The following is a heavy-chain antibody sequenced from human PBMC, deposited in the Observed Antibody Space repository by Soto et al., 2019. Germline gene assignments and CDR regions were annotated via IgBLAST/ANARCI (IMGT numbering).Heavy chain of an antibody. Sequence: GGSLRLSCAASGFTFSSYWMSWVRQAPGKGLEWVANIKQDGSEKYYVDSVKGRFTISRDNAKNSLYLQMNSLRAEDTAVYYCAREMSTYIVLMVYARATAFDIWGQGTMVTVSS. D-gene: IGHD2-8*01. V-gene: IGHV3-7*01. CDR2: IKQDGSEK. CDR3: AREMSTYIVLMVYARATAFDI. CDR1: GFTFSSYW. J-gene: IGHJ3*02.